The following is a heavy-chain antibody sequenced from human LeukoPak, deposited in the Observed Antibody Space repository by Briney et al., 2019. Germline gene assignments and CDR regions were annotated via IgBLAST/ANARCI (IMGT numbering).Heavy chain of an antibody. CDR2: INHSGST. J-gene: IGHJ5*02. V-gene: IGHV4-34*01. CDR1: GGSFSGYY. CDR3: ARARALRSRPQGFDP. Sequence: PSEALSLTCAVYGGSFSGYYRSWIRQPPGKGLEWIGEINHSGSTNYNPSLKSRVTISVDTSKNQFSLKLSSVTAADTAVYYCARARALRSRPQGFDPWGQGTLVTVSS.